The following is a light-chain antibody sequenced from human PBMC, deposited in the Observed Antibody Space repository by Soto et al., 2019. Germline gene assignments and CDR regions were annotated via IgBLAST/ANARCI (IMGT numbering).Light chain of an antibody. CDR2: DAS. CDR1: QGISSA. J-gene: IGKJ4*01. V-gene: IGKV1-13*02. CDR3: QQFNSYPLT. Sequence: GDRVTITCRASQGISSALAWYQQRPGKAPNLLIYDASSLESGVPSRFSGSGFGTDFTRTISSLQPEDVATDYCQQFNSYPLTFGGGTKVEIK.